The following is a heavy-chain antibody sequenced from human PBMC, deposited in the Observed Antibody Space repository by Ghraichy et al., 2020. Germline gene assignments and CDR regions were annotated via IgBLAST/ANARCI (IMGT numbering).Heavy chain of an antibody. CDR2: INHRGST. V-gene: IGHV4-34*01. CDR1: GGSFSAYY. CDR3: AREPSDWGFDY. Sequence: SETLSLTCAVYGGSFSAYYWSWIRQPPGKGLDWIGEINHRGSTKYNPSLKSRVTISVDTPKNQFSLKLTSVTAADTAVYYCAREPSDWGFDYWGEGTLVTVSS. J-gene: IGHJ4*02. D-gene: IGHD6-19*01.